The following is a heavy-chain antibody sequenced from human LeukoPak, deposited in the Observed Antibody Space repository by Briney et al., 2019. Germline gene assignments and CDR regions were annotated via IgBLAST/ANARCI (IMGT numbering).Heavy chain of an antibody. CDR1: GDSTSSYY. D-gene: IGHD6-19*01. J-gene: IGHJ4*02. CDR3: ARGYSSGWYDY. Sequence: SETLSLTCTVSGDSTSSYYWSWIRQPPGKGLEWIGYIYYSGSTNYNPSLKSRVTISVDTSKNQFSLEVSTVTAADTAVYYCARGYSSGWYDYWGQGTLVTVSS. CDR2: IYYSGST. V-gene: IGHV4-59*01.